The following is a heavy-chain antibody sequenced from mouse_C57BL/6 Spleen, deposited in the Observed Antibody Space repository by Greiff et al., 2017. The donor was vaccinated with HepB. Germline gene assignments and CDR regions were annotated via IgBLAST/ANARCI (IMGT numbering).Heavy chain of an antibody. CDR3: ARGGTNGNYYFDY. Sequence: EVQLQQSGPELVKPGASVKIPCKASGYTFTDYNMDWVKQSHGKSLEWIGDINPNNGGTIYNQKFKGKATLTVDKSSSTAYMELRSLTSEDTAVYYCARGGTNGNYYFDYWGQGTTLTVSS. J-gene: IGHJ2*01. CDR1: GYTFTDYN. D-gene: IGHD2-1*01. V-gene: IGHV1-18*01. CDR2: INPNNGGT.